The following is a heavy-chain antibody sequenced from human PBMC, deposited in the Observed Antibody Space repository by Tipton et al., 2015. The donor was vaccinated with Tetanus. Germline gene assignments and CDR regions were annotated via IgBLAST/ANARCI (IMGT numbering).Heavy chain of an antibody. CDR3: AKNRGEYSGTYYVFDY. CDR1: GFTFRTSA. CDR2: IAYDGSNK. J-gene: IGHJ4*02. Sequence: QVQLVQSGGGVVQPGRSLRLSCAASGFTFRTSALHWIRQAPGKGLEWVAVIAYDGSNKYADSVKGRFTISRDNAKNTIYLQMNSLRAEDTAVYYCAKNRGEYSGTYYVFDYWGQGALVAVSS. D-gene: IGHD1-26*01. V-gene: IGHV3-30*18.